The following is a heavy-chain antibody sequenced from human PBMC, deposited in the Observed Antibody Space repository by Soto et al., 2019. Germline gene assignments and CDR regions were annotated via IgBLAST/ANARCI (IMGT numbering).Heavy chain of an antibody. CDR2: IKENGSEK. CDR1: GCTFSSYW. J-gene: IGHJ4*02. V-gene: IGHV3-7*01. D-gene: IGHD2-15*01. CDR3: ARSLGYAAY. Sequence: EVQLVESGGGLVQPGGSLRLSCAASGCTFSSYWMSWVRQAPGKGLEWVASIKENGSEKDYVDSVKGRFTISRDNAKNSLYLQMDSLRAEDTAMYYCARSLGYAAYWGQGTLVTVSS.